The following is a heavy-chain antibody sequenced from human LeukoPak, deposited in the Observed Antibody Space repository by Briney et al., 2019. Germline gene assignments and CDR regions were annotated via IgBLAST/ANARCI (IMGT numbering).Heavy chain of an antibody. J-gene: IGHJ4*02. Sequence: AGGSLRLSCVVPGIPFSDYYMNWIRQAPGKGLEWISYISSSSSYTDYADSVKGRFTISRDNAKSALYLQLNSLRLEDTAVYYGAAGTAADFWGQGTLVTVSS. D-gene: IGHD6-13*01. V-gene: IGHV3-11*03. CDR3: AAGTAADF. CDR2: ISSSSSYT. CDR1: GIPFSDYY.